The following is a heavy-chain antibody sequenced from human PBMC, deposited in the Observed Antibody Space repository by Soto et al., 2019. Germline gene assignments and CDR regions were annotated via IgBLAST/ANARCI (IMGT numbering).Heavy chain of an antibody. CDR3: ATDVVRSIGGGNS. J-gene: IGHJ4*02. Sequence: VASVKVSCKTSGGTFTTSSFVWIRQGPGQGLEWMGGIMPIFSKTNSAPKFQGRVTFTADESTRTVYMELSGLRSEDTAIYYCATDVVRSIGGGNSWGQGTLVTVSS. V-gene: IGHV1-69*13. CDR1: GGTFTTSS. CDR2: IMPIFSKT. D-gene: IGHD3-10*01.